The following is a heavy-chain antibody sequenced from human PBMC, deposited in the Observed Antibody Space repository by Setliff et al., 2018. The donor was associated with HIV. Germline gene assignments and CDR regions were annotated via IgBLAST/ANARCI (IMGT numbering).Heavy chain of an antibody. D-gene: IGHD2-2*01. J-gene: IGHJ4*02. V-gene: IGHV4-59*01. CDR2: NFNSGST. Sequence: SETLSLTCTVSGGSISSYFWSWVRQSPGKGLEWIGYNFNSGSTNYNPSLKSRVTISVDMSKNQFSLRLTSVTAADTAVYYCTRGKSMPTLVTWGLGTLVTVSS. CDR3: TRGKSMPTLVT. CDR1: GGSISSYF.